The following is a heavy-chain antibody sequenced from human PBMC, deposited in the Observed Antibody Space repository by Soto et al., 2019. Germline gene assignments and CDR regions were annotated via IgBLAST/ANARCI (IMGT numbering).Heavy chain of an antibody. CDR3: ARVRNSGYDPFDY. J-gene: IGHJ4*02. V-gene: IGHV4-30-4*01. Sequence: PSETLSLTCTVSGGSISSGDYYWSWIRQPPGKGLEWIGYIYYSGSTYYNPSLKSRVTILVDTSKNQFSLKLSSVTAADTAVYYCARVRNSGYDPFDYWGQGTLVTVSS. CDR1: GGSISSGDYY. D-gene: IGHD5-12*01. CDR2: IYYSGST.